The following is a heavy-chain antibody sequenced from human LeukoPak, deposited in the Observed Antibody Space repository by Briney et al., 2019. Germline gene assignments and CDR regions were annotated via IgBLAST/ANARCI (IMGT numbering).Heavy chain of an antibody. D-gene: IGHD3-16*02. CDR3: VRPGGAASVVGYQYDAFDD. CDR2: IYPGDSNT. J-gene: IGHJ3*01. Sequence: GESLKISCKGSGYRFTSYWSGWVRQMPGKGLEWMGIIYPGDSNTRYSPSFQGQVTISADKSISTAYLQWSSLKASDSAMYFCVRPGGAASVVGYQYDAFDDWGQGTLVIVSS. V-gene: IGHV5-51*01. CDR1: GYRFTSYW.